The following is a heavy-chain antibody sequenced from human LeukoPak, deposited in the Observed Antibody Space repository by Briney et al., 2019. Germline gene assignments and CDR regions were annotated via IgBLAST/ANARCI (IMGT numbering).Heavy chain of an antibody. CDR3: AGSWLSDDAFDI. J-gene: IGHJ3*02. D-gene: IGHD6-13*01. CDR2: INHSGST. V-gene: IGHV4-34*01. CDR1: GGSFSGYY. Sequence: SETLSLTCAVYGGSFSGYYWSWIRQPPGKGLEWIGEINHSGSTNYNPSLKSRVTISVDTSKNQFSLKLSSVTAADTAVYYCAGSWLSDDAFDIWGQGTMVTVSS.